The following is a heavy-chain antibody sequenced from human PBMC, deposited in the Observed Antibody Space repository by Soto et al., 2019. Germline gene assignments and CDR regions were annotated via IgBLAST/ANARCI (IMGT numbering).Heavy chain of an antibody. V-gene: IGHV4-34*01. CDR2: INHSGST. D-gene: IGHD3-22*01. J-gene: IGHJ4*02. CDR3: ARVPENSYDSSDYPIDY. CDR1: GGSFSGYY. Sequence: SETLSLTCAVYGGSFSGYYWSWIRQPPGKGLEWIGEINHSGSTNYNPSLKSRVTISVDTSKNRFSLKLSSVTAADTAVYYCARVPENSYDSSDYPIDYWGQGTLVTVSS.